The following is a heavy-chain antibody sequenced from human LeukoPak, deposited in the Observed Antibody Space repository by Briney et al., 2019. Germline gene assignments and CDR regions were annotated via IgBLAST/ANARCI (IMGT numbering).Heavy chain of an antibody. Sequence: RPGGSLRLSCAASGFTFSSYAMSWVRQAPGKGLEWVSGISGSGGSTYYADSVKGRFTISRDNSKNTLYLQMNSLRAEDTAVYYCARGEMVQVYWGQGTLVTVSS. D-gene: IGHD5-24*01. V-gene: IGHV3-23*01. CDR1: GFTFSSYA. J-gene: IGHJ4*02. CDR3: ARGEMVQVY. CDR2: ISGSGGST.